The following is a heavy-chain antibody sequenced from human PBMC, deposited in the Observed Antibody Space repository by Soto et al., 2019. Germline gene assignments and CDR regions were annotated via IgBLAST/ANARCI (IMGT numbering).Heavy chain of an antibody. CDR1: GFTFSSYA. V-gene: IGHV3-23*01. CDR3: AKGSSGWYERFDY. CDR2: ISGSGGST. Sequence: EVQLLESGGGLVQPGGSLRLSCAASGFTFSSYAMNWVRQAPGKGLEWVSAISGSGGSTYYADSVKGRFTISRDNSKNTLYQQMNSLRAEDTAVYYCAKGSSGWYERFDYWGQGTLVTVYS. D-gene: IGHD6-19*01. J-gene: IGHJ4*02.